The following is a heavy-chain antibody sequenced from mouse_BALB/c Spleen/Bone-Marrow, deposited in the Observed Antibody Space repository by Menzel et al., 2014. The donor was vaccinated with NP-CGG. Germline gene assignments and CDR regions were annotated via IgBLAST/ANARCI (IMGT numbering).Heavy chain of an antibody. CDR1: GYTFTRYT. CDR2: IIPNSGYS. V-gene: IGHV1-4*01. J-gene: IGHJ4*01. Sequence: QVQLKQSGAELARPGASVKMSCQAPGYTFTRYTMHWEKKRPGQGLEWIGYIIPNSGYSNYNQKFKDKATLTADKSSSTAYMQLSSLTSEDSAVYYCTIRYYAMDYWGQGTSVTVSS. D-gene: IGHD1-1*01. CDR3: TIRYYAMDY.